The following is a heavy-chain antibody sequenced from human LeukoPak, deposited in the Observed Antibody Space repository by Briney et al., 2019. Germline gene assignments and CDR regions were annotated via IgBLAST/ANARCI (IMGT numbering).Heavy chain of an antibody. Sequence: GGSLRLSCAASGFTFDDYAMHWVRQAPGKGLERVSGISWNSGSIGYADSVKGRFTISRDNAKNSLYLQMNSLRAEDTALYYCAKDRALYYYYYGMDVWGQGTTVTVSS. J-gene: IGHJ6*02. CDR3: AKDRALYYYYYGMDV. CDR2: ISWNSGSI. CDR1: GFTFDDYA. V-gene: IGHV3-9*01.